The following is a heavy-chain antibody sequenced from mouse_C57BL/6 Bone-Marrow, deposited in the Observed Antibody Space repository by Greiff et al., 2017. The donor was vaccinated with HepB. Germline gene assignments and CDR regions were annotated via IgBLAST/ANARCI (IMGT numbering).Heavy chain of an antibody. CDR1: GYSITSGYY. V-gene: IGHV3-6*01. CDR2: ISYDGSN. J-gene: IGHJ4*01. Sequence: EVQLQQSGPGLVKPSQSLSLTCSVTGYSITSGYYWNWIRQFPGNKLEWMGYISYDGSNNYNPSLKNRISITRDTSKNQFFLKLNSVTTEDTATYYCARSTVPFYAMDYWGQGTSVTVSS. D-gene: IGHD1-1*01. CDR3: ARSTVPFYAMDY.